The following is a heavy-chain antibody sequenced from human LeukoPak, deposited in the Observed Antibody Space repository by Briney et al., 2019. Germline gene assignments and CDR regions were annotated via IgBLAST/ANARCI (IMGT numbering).Heavy chain of an antibody. D-gene: IGHD5-18*01. CDR1: GFTFSSYA. V-gene: IGHV3-23*01. CDR3: AKDTAMVTWYWFDP. Sequence: PGRSLRLSCAASGFTFSSYAMTWVRQAPGKGLEWVSTISGSGGSTYYADSVKGRFTISRDNSKNTLYLQMNSLRAEDTAVYYCAKDTAMVTWYWFDPWGQGTLVTVSS. J-gene: IGHJ5*02. CDR2: ISGSGGST.